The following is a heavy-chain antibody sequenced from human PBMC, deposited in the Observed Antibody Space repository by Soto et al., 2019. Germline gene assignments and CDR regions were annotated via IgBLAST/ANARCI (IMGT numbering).Heavy chain of an antibody. CDR1: GYTFTTYA. Sequence: ASVKVSCKASGYTFTTYAMHWVRQATGQGLEWMGWMNPNSGNTGYAQKFQGRVTITRDTSISTAYMELSSLRSEDTAVYYCARAWGTPRDYWGQGTLVTVSS. D-gene: IGHD3-16*01. CDR2: MNPNSGNT. V-gene: IGHV1-8*03. CDR3: ARAWGTPRDY. J-gene: IGHJ4*02.